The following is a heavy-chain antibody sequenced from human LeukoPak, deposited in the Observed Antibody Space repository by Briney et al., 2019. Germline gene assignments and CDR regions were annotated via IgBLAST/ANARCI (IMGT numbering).Heavy chain of an antibody. Sequence: PGGSLRLSCAASGFTFSNYGMNWVRQAPGKGLEWVSIITSGVGITYYADSVKGRFTISRDNSKNILYLQMNSLRAEDTAVYYCAKDLYCSSTSCYEAVYWGQGTLVTVSS. CDR3: AKDLYCSSTSCYEAVY. CDR2: ITSGVGIT. J-gene: IGHJ4*02. D-gene: IGHD2-2*01. V-gene: IGHV3-23*01. CDR1: GFTFSNYG.